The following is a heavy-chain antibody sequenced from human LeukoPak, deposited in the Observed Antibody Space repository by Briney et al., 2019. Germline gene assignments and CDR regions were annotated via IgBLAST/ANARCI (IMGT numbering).Heavy chain of an antibody. V-gene: IGHV3-30-3*01. CDR1: GFTFSSYA. Sequence: GRSLILSCAASGFTFSSYAMHWVRQAPGKGLEWVAVISYDGSNKYYADSVMGRFTISRDNSKNALYLQMNSLRAEDTAVYYCARDLNWGDSSLWGQGTLVTVSS. CDR2: ISYDGSNK. CDR3: ARDLNWGDSSL. D-gene: IGHD7-27*01. J-gene: IGHJ4*02.